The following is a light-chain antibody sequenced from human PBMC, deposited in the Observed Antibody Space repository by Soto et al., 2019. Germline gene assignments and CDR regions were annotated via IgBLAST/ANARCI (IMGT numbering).Light chain of an antibody. J-gene: IGLJ1*01. CDR1: SSDVGGYNY. V-gene: IGLV2-14*01. Sequence: SALPQPASVSASPGQSITISCTGTSSDVGGYNYVSWYQQHPGKAPKLMIYDVSNRPSGVSNRFSGSKSGNTASLTISGLQAEDEADYYCSSYTSSSTQVFGTGTKVTVL. CDR2: DVS. CDR3: SSYTSSSTQV.